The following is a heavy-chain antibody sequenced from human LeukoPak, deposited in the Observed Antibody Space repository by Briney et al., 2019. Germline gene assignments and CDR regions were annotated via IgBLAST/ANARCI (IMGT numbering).Heavy chain of an antibody. V-gene: IGHV1-18*01. D-gene: IGHD6-19*01. J-gene: IGHJ4*02. CDR2: ISAYNGNT. CDR1: GYTFTSYS. CDR3: ARVRAVAGYFDY. Sequence: ASVKVSCKASGYTFTSYSISWVRQAPGQGLEWMGWISAYNGNTNYAQKLQGRVTMTTDTSTSTAYMELRSLRSDDTAVYYCARVRAVAGYFDYWGQGTLVTVSS.